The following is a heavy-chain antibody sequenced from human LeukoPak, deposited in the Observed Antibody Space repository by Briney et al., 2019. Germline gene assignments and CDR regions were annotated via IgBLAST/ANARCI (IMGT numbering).Heavy chain of an antibody. CDR3: ARTLSGSYRDWYFDL. J-gene: IGHJ2*01. V-gene: IGHV4-61*05. D-gene: IGHD1-26*01. Sequence: PSDTLSLTCNVSGGSISSTSYYWGWIRQPPGKGLEWIGYTFYSGSTEYNPSLKSRVTMSVDTSKNQFSLKLSSVTASDTAIYYCARTLSGSYRDWYFDLWGRGTLVTVSS. CDR2: TFYSGST. CDR1: GGSISSTSYY.